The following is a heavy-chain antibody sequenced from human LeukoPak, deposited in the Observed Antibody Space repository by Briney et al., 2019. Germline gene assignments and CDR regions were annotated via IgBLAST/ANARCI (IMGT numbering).Heavy chain of an antibody. CDR3: AKDAVRGRFDP. D-gene: IGHD3-10*01. J-gene: IGHJ5*02. CDR1: GFTFSSYW. CDR2: IKQDGSEK. Sequence: GGSLRLSCAASGFTFSSYWLSWVRQAPGKGLECVANIKQDGSEKYYVDSVKGRFTISRDNTKNSLYLQMNSLRAEDTAVYYCAKDAVRGRFDPWGQGTMVTVSS. V-gene: IGHV3-7*03.